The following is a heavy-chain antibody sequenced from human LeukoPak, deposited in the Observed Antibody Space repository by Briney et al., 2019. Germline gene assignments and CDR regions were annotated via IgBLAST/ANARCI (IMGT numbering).Heavy chain of an antibody. Sequence: PGGSLRLSCAASGFIFSDAWMTWVRHIPGKGLEWAGRIKSKSENEETKYAARVKGRFTISRDDSRNTLYLQMNSLKIEDTALYYCVTDGTANSYVGFNPWGQGTLVTVSS. D-gene: IGHD1-1*01. J-gene: IGHJ5*02. V-gene: IGHV3-15*01. CDR2: IKSKSENEET. CDR3: VTDGTANSYVGFNP. CDR1: GFIFSDAW.